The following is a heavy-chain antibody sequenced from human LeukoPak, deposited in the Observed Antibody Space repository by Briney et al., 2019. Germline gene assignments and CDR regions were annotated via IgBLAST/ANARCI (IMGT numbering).Heavy chain of an antibody. J-gene: IGHJ4*02. D-gene: IGHD5-12*01. V-gene: IGHV4-34*01. CDR3: AREGTYSGYILPPDY. CDR1: GGSFSGYY. Sequence: PSETLSLTCAVYGGSFSGYYWSWIRQPPGKGLEWIGEINHSGSTNYNPSLKSRVTISVDTSKNQFSLKLSSVTAADTAVYYCAREGTYSGYILPPDYWGQGTLVTVSS. CDR2: INHSGST.